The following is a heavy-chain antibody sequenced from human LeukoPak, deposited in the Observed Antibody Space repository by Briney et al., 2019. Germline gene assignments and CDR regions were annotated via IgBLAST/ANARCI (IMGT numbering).Heavy chain of an antibody. CDR1: GFTFSSCW. V-gene: IGHV3-7*01. CDR3: ARDGIAAADSYYFDY. D-gene: IGHD6-13*01. CDR2: IKQDGSEK. J-gene: IGHJ4*02. Sequence: GGSLRLSCAASGFTFSSCWMSWVRQAPGKGLEWVANIKQDGSEKYYVDSVKGRFTISRDNAKNSLYLQMNSLRAEDTAVYYCARDGIAAADSYYFDYWGQGTLVTVSS.